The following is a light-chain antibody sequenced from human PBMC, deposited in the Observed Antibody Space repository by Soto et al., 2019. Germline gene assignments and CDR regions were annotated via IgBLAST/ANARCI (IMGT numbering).Light chain of an antibody. J-gene: IGKJ5*01. CDR3: QQRSNWPRT. Sequence: RVMTQSPTTLSVSPWERSTLSFMASQSVSSNLAWYQQKPGQSPRLLIYRASTRATDIPARFSGSGSGTDFTLTISSLEPEDFAVDYCQQRSNWPRTVGQGTRLEI. CDR2: RAS. CDR1: QSVSSN. V-gene: IGKV3-15*01.